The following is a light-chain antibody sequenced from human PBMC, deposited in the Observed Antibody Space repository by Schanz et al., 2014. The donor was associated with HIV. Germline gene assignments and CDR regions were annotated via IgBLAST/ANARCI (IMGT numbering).Light chain of an antibody. Sequence: QSALTQPASVSGSPGQSITISCTGTRNDVGTYNLVSWYQQHPGKAPQLMIYEVTKRPSGVSDRFSGSKSDNTASLTISGLQADDEADYYCNSYVGNSVWVFGGGTKLTVL. V-gene: IGLV2-23*02. CDR3: NSYVGNSVWV. CDR1: RNDVGTYNL. CDR2: EVT. J-gene: IGLJ3*02.